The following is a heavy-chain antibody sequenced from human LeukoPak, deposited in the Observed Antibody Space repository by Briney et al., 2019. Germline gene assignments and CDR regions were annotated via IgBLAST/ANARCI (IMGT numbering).Heavy chain of an antibody. CDR2: IIPILGIA. D-gene: IGHD6-13*01. Sequence: ASVKVSCKASGGTFSSYAISWVRQAPGQGLEWMGRIIPILGIANYAQKFQGRVTITADKSTSTAYMELSSLRSEDTAVYYCQVRMGKQLDFDYWGQGTLVTVSS. CDR1: GGTFSSYA. V-gene: IGHV1-69*04. J-gene: IGHJ4*02. CDR3: QVRMGKQLDFDY.